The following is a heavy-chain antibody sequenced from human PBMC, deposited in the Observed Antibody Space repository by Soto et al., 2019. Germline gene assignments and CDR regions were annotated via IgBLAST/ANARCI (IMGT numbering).Heavy chain of an antibody. Sequence: QITLKESGPTLVKPTQPLTLTCTFSGFSLNTGGLAVGWIRQPPGKALEWLALIYWDNDKRYSPSLRSRLTINKDTSKNLVVLTMTNMDPVDAATYYCVHSRCGGDCLQSYSSHYYYGMDVWGQGTTVTVSS. CDR1: GFSLNTGGLA. D-gene: IGHD2-21*02. CDR2: IYWDNDK. V-gene: IGHV2-5*02. CDR3: VHSRCGGDCLQSYSSHYYYGMDV. J-gene: IGHJ6*02.